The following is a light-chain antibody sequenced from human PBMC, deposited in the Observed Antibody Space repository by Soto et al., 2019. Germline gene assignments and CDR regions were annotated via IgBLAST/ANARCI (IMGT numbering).Light chain of an antibody. CDR1: QSVSRY. CDR2: AAS. Sequence: DIQMTQSPSSLSASVGDRVTITCRASQSVSRYSNWYQQKPGKAPQLLIYAASSLQSRVPSRFGGRGSGTDFTLTNSSLKPEDFATYSCKQSYSTPPTFGQGTKVEIK. CDR3: KQSYSTPPT. J-gene: IGKJ1*01. V-gene: IGKV1-39*01.